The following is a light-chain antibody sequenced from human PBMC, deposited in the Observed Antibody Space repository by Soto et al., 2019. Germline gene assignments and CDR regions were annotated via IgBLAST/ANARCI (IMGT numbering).Light chain of an antibody. CDR1: QSVSSTY. CDR2: DAS. V-gene: IGKV3-11*01. Sequence: EIVLTQSPGTLSLSPGERATLSCRASQSVSSTYLIWYQQKPGQAPRLLIYDASNRATGIPARFSGSGSGTDYTLTISSLEPEDFAVYYCQQRSNWPPSVTFGQGTRLENK. CDR3: QQRSNWPPSVT. J-gene: IGKJ5*01.